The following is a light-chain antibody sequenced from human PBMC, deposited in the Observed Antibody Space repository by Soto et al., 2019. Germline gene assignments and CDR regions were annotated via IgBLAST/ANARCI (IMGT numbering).Light chain of an antibody. V-gene: IGLV1-44*01. CDR1: VSNIGSNT. Sequence: QSVVTQPPSASGTPGQNVTISCSGSVSNIGSNTVNWFQHLPGTAPKLFIYATNDRPSGVPDRFSGSKSGTSASLAISGLQSEDEADYFCAAWDDSLNGWVFGGGTKVTVL. J-gene: IGLJ3*02. CDR2: ATN. CDR3: AAWDDSLNGWV.